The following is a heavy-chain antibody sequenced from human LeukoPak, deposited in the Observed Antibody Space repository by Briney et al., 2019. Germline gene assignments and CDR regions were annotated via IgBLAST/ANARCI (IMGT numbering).Heavy chain of an antibody. D-gene: IGHD1-1*01. CDR2: ISSSSSYI. Sequence: GGSLRLSCAASGFTFSSYSMNWVHQAPGKGLEWVSSISSSSSYIYYADSVKGRFTISNDNSKNTLYLQMDSLRAEDTAVYYCARDWNVWYFDYWGQGTLVTVSS. CDR3: ARDWNVWYFDY. V-gene: IGHV3-21*04. J-gene: IGHJ4*02. CDR1: GFTFSSYS.